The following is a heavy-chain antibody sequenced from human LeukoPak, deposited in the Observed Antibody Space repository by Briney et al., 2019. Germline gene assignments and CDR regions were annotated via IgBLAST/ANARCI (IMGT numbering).Heavy chain of an antibody. V-gene: IGHV4-59*01. Sequence: PSETLSLTCTVSGGSISSYYWSWIRQPPGEGLEWIGYIYYSGSTNYNPSLKSRVTISVDTSKNQFSLKLSSVTAADTAVYYCARGLVVPAALLDYWGQGTLVTVSS. CDR3: ARGLVVPAALLDY. CDR1: GGSISSYY. J-gene: IGHJ4*02. D-gene: IGHD2-2*02. CDR2: IYYSGST.